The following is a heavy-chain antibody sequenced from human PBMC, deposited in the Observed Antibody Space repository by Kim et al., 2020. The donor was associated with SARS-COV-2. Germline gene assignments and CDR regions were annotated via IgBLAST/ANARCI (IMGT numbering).Heavy chain of an antibody. Sequence: SETLSLTCTVSGGSISSSSYYWGWIRQPPGKGLEWIGSIYYSGSTYYNPSLKSRVTISVDTSKNQFSLKLSSVTAADTAVYYCARDLYDSSGYSVNWFDPWGQGTLVTVSS. J-gene: IGHJ5*02. CDR2: IYYSGST. CDR1: GGSISSSSYY. V-gene: IGHV4-39*07. CDR3: ARDLYDSSGYSVNWFDP. D-gene: IGHD3-22*01.